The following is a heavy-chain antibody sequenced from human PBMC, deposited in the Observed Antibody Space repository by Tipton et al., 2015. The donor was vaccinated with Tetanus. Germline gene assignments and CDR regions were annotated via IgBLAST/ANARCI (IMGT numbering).Heavy chain of an antibody. CDR3: VRDMTPDYYDSSRSYYIPAALES. CDR2: ISYNSASI. J-gene: IGHJ4*02. D-gene: IGHD3-22*01. Sequence: SLRLSCATSGFTFDDHAMHWVRQVPGKGLEWVSGISYNSASIGYGDSVKGRFTVSRDNSKKSMYLHMNSLRAEDTALSYCVRDMTPDYYDSSRSYYIPAALESWGQGTLVTVSS. V-gene: IGHV3-9*01. CDR1: GFTFDDHA.